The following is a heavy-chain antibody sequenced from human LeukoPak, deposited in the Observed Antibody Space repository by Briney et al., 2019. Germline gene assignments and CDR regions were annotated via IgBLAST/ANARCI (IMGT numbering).Heavy chain of an antibody. CDR3: ARARRDEFDV. CDR2: INQRRNT. V-gene: IGHV4-34*01. CDR1: GGSFSGYS. Sequence: SETLSLTCVVYGGSFSGYSWSWIRQPPGKGLEWIGEINQRRNTNYNPSLKSRVAISMDTSKSQFSLKLTAVTAADTSMYYCARARRDEFDVWGQGTLVTVSA. J-gene: IGHJ4*02. D-gene: IGHD5-24*01.